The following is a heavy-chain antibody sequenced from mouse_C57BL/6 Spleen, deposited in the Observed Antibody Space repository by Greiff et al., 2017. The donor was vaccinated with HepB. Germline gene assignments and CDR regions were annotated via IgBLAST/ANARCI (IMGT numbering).Heavy chain of an antibody. V-gene: IGHV1-69*01. CDR1: GYTFTSYW. J-gene: IGHJ2*01. CDR3: ARGAVYEDGC. D-gene: IGHD2-12*01. Sequence: QVQLQQPGAELVMPGASVKLSCKASGYTFTSYWMHWVKQRPGQGLEWIGEIDPSDSYTNYNQKFKGKSTLTVDKSSSTAYMQLSSLTSEDSAVYCCARGAVYEDGCWGQGTTLTVSS. CDR2: IDPSDSYT.